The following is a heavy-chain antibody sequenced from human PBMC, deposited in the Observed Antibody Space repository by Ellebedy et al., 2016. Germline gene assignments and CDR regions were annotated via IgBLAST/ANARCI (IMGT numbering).Heavy chain of an antibody. J-gene: IGHJ6*02. V-gene: IGHV4-59*01. CDR3: ARVGQVRGRYYYYYGMDV. CDR1: GGSISSYY. CDR2: IYYSGST. Sequence: GSLRLXCTVSGGSISSYYWSWIRQPPGKGLEWIGYIYYSGSTNYNPSLKSRVTISVDTSKNQFSLKLSSVTAADTAVYYCARVGQVRGRYYYYYGMDVWGQGTTVTVSS. D-gene: IGHD3-10*01.